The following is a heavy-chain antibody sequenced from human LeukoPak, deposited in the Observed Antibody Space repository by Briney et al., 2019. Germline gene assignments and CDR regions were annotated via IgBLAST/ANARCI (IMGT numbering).Heavy chain of an antibody. CDR3: ARGLLAGDSGSYYKL. D-gene: IGHD3-10*01. V-gene: IGHV1-18*01. CDR1: GGTFSSYA. CDR2: ISAYNGNT. J-gene: IGHJ6*02. Sequence: ASVKVSCKASGGTFSSYAISWVRQAPGQGLEWMGWISAYNGNTNYAQKLQGRVTMTTDTSTSTAYMELRSLRSDDTAVYYCARGLLAGDSGSYYKLWGQGTTVTVSS.